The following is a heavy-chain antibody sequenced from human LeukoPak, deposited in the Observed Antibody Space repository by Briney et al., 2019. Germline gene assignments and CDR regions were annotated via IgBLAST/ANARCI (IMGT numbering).Heavy chain of an antibody. J-gene: IGHJ3*02. CDR2: ITSSSGNM. D-gene: IGHD6-25*01. Sequence: NPGGSLRLSCAASGFTFSSYTMNWVRQAPGKGLEWVSSITSSSGNMYYADSLKGRFTISRDNAKNSLYLQMNSLRAEDTAVYYCAKASRLILDSFDIWGQGTMVTVSS. CDR1: GFTFSSYT. V-gene: IGHV3-21*04. CDR3: AKASRLILDSFDI.